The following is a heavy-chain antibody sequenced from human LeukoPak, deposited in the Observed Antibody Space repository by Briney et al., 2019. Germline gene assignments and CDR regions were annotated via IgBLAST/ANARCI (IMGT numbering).Heavy chain of an antibody. CDR3: AGEQSGGWRFDY. J-gene: IGHJ4*02. V-gene: IGHV4-59*01. CDR2: IYHSGST. CDR1: GGSISSYY. D-gene: IGHD2-15*01. Sequence: SETLSLTCTVSGGSISSYYWSWIRRPPGKGLEWIGYIYHSGSTTYNPSLRSRVTMSLDTSKNQFSLKLASVTAADTAVYYCAGEQSGGWRFDYWGQGTLVTVSS.